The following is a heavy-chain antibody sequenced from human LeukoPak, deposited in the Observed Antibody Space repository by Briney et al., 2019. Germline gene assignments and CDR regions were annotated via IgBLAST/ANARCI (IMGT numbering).Heavy chain of an antibody. J-gene: IGHJ4*02. D-gene: IGHD3-10*01. V-gene: IGHV1-18*01. CDR3: ARSYGSGSYYASPPVY. Sequence: GASVKVSCKASGYTFTSYGISWVRQAPGQGLEWMGWISAYNGNTNYAQKLQGRVTMTTDTSTGTAYMELRSLRSDDTAVYYCARSYGSGSYYASPPVYWGQGTLVTVSS. CDR2: ISAYNGNT. CDR1: GYTFTSYG.